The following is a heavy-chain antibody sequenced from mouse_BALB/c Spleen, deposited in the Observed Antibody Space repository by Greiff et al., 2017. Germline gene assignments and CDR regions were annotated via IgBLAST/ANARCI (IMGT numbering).Heavy chain of an antibody. CDR1: GYTFTSYV. V-gene: IGHV1-14*01. CDR2: INPYNDGT. J-gene: IGHJ2*01. Sequence: VQLQQSGPELVKPGASVKMSCKASGYTFTSYVMHWVKQKPGQGLEWIGYINPYNDGTKYNEKFKGKATLTSDKSSSTAYMELSSLTSEDSAVYYCAYYRYDGYFDYWGQGTTLTVSS. CDR3: AYYRYDGYFDY. D-gene: IGHD2-14*01.